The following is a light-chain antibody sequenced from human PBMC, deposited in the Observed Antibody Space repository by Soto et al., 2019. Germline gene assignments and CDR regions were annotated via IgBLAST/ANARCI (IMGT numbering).Light chain of an antibody. CDR3: AAWDDSLNGYV. J-gene: IGLJ1*01. V-gene: IGLV1-44*01. CDR2: RNN. Sequence: QSVLTQTPSASGTPGQRVTNSCSGSSSNIGSNTVNWYQQLPGTAPKLLIYRNNQRPSGVPDRFSGSKSGTSASRAISGLQSEDEADYYCAAWDDSLNGYVFGTGTKVTVL. CDR1: SSNIGSNT.